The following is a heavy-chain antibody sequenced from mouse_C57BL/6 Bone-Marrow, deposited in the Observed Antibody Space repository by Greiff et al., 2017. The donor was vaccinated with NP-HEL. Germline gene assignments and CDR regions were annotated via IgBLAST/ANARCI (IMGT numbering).Heavy chain of an antibody. V-gene: IGHV1-55*01. CDR1: GYTFTSYW. Sequence: QVQLKQPGAELVKPGASVKMSCKASGYTFTSYWITWVKQRPGQGLEWIGDIYPGSGSTNYNEKFKSKATLTVDTSSSTAYMQLSSLTSEDSAVYYCARGDYDASPFAYWGQGTLVTVSA. D-gene: IGHD2-4*01. J-gene: IGHJ3*01. CDR2: IYPGSGST. CDR3: ARGDYDASPFAY.